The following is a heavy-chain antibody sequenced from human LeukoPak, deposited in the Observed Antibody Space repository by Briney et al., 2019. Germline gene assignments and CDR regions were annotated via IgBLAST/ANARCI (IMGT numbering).Heavy chain of an antibody. D-gene: IGHD1-26*01. CDR2: ISWNSGSI. CDR1: GFTFDDYA. J-gene: IGHJ4*02. Sequence: GRSLRLSCAASGFTFDDYAMHWVRQAPGKGLEWDSGISWNSGSIGYADSVKGRFTISRDNAKNSLYLQMNSLRAEDTALYYCAKDLSGSYYGLDYWGQGTLVTVSS. CDR3: AKDLSGSYYGLDY. V-gene: IGHV3-9*01.